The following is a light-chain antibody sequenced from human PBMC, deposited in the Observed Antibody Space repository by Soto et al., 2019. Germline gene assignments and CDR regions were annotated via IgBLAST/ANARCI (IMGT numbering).Light chain of an antibody. V-gene: IGKV1-5*03. CDR1: QSIGSF. Sequence: DIQLTQSPSTLSASVGDRVTIACRANQSIGSFLAWLQQKPGNAPKLLIYEATRLESGVPSRFSGSGSGTEFPLAISGLQPDDSASYYCQQYRSFSADTFGQGTRVDIK. J-gene: IGKJ2*01. CDR2: EAT. CDR3: QQYRSFSADT.